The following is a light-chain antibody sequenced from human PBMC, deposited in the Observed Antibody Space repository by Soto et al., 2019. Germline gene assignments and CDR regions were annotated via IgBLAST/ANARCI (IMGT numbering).Light chain of an antibody. CDR1: QTISTY. J-gene: IGKJ2*01. CDR3: QHYNDYSYT. Sequence: DIQMTQSPSSLSASVGDRVTITCRASQTISTYLNWYQQKPGKAPRLLIYDASSLLSGVPSRFSGSGSGTDFTLTIASLQPDDSATYYCQHYNDYSYTFGPGTNLEIK. CDR2: DAS. V-gene: IGKV1-39*01.